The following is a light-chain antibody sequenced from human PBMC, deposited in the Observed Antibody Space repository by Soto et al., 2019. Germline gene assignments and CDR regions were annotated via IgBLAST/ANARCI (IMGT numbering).Light chain of an antibody. CDR3: QSYDSSLSGSYV. J-gene: IGLJ1*01. CDR2: GNS. CDR1: SSNIGAGYD. V-gene: IGLV1-40*01. Sequence: QSVLTQPPSVSGAPGQRVTISCTESSSNIGAGYDVHWYQQLPGTAPKLLIYGNSNRPSGVPDRFSGSKSGTPASLAITGLQAEDEADYYCQSYDSSLSGSYVFGTGTKVTVL.